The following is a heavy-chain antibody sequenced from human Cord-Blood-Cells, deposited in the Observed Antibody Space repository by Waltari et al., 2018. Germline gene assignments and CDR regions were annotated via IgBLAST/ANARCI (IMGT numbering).Heavy chain of an antibody. CDR2: SSPCLGIA. D-gene: IGHD3-22*01. Sequence: QVQLVQSGAEVKKPGSSVKVSCKASGGTFSSYAISWVRQAPGQGLEWLGGSSPCLGIANYAQKFQGRVTITADESTSTAYMELSSLRSEDTAVYYCARGYDSSGYYYYFDYWGQGTLVTVSS. J-gene: IGHJ4*02. CDR1: GGTFSSYA. CDR3: ARGYDSSGYYYYFDY. V-gene: IGHV1-69*04.